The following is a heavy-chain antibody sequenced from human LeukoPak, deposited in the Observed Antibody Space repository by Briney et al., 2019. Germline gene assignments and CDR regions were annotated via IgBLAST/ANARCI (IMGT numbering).Heavy chain of an antibody. CDR2: IYHSGST. D-gene: IGHD3-22*01. CDR1: GYSISSGYY. CDR3: ARAAGGYDSSGAYN. J-gene: IGHJ4*02. V-gene: IGHV4-38-2*02. Sequence: SETLSLTCTVSGYSISSGYYWGWIRQPPGKGLEWIGSIYHSGSTYYNPSLKSRVTISVDTSKNQFSLKLSSVTAADTAVYYCARAAGGYDSSGAYNWGQGTLVTVSS.